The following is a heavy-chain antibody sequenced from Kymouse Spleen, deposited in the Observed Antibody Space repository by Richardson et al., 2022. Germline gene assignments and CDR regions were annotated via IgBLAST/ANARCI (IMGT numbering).Heavy chain of an antibody. D-gene: IGHD2-8*01. CDR1: GFTFSSYG. Sequence: QVQLVESGGGVVQPGRSLRLSCAASGFTFSSYGMHWVRQAPGKGLEWVAVIWYDGSNKYYADSVKGRFTISRDNSKNTLYLQMNSLRAEDTAVYYCARILLYCTNGVCYYYYGMDVWGQGTTVTVSS. J-gene: IGHJ6*02. V-gene: IGHV3-33*01. CDR2: IWYDGSNK. CDR3: ARILLYCTNGVCYYYYGMDV.